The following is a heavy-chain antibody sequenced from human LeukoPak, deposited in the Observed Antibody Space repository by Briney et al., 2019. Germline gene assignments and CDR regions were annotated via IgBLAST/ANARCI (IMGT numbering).Heavy chain of an antibody. Sequence: LSLTCTVSGGSISSSSYYWGWIRQPPGKGLEWVSYISSSGSTIYYADSVKGRFTISRDNAKNSLYLQMNSLRAEDTAVYYCAKDFPVHYYGSGSYYFDYWGQGTLVTVSS. D-gene: IGHD3-10*01. V-gene: IGHV3-11*01. CDR3: AKDFPVHYYGSGSYYFDY. J-gene: IGHJ4*02. CDR2: ISSSGSTI. CDR1: GGSISSSSYY.